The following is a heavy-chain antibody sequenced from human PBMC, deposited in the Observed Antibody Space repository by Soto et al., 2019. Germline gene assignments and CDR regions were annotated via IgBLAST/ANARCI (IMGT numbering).Heavy chain of an antibody. CDR1: GGSISSYYW. Sequence: TLSLTCTVSGGSISSYYWSWIRQPPGKGLEWLALIYWDDDKRYSPSLKSRLTITKDTSKNQVVLTMTNMDPVDTATYYCAHTLAFYDILTGYYRGRYYFDYWGQGTLVTVSS. D-gene: IGHD3-9*01. CDR2: IYWDDDK. V-gene: IGHV2-5*08. J-gene: IGHJ4*02. CDR3: AHTLAFYDILTGYYRGRYYFDY.